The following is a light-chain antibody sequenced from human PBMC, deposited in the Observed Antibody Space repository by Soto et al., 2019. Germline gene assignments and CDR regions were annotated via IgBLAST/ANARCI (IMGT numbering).Light chain of an antibody. CDR1: QSVSSW. V-gene: IGKV1-5*03. Sequence: DIQMTQSPSTLSASVGDRVTITCRASQSVSSWLAWYQQKPGKAPNLLIYKASSLESGVPSRFSGSGSGTEFTLSISCLQPDDFATYYCQQYKRYPDTCGQGTKVEIK. J-gene: IGKJ2*01. CDR3: QQYKRYPDT. CDR2: KAS.